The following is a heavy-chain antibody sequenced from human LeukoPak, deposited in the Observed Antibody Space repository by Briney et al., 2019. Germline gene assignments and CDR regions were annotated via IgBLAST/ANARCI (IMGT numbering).Heavy chain of an antibody. Sequence: SETLSLTCTVSGGSINNYYWSWIRQPPGEGLEWIGYIYDSGTTYYNPALQSRVTISVDMSDNHFSLKMKSMTAADTAVYFCARGGDRRGFDYWGQGTLVTVSS. J-gene: IGHJ4*02. D-gene: IGHD3-10*01. CDR1: GGSINNYY. V-gene: IGHV4-59*12. CDR3: ARGGDRRGFDY. CDR2: IYDSGTT.